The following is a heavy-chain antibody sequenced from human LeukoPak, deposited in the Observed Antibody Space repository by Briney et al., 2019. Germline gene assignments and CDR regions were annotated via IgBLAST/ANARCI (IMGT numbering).Heavy chain of an antibody. J-gene: IGHJ4*02. CDR1: GFTFSSYA. V-gene: IGHV3-23*01. D-gene: IGHD3-10*01. Sequence: GGSLRLSCAASGFTFSSYAMSWVRQAPGKGLEWVSYISSGSSSIYYADSVKGRFTISRDNSKNTLYLQMNSLRAEDTAVYYCASHLHYLGVFDYWGQGTLVTVSS. CDR3: ASHLHYLGVFDY. CDR2: ISSGSSSI.